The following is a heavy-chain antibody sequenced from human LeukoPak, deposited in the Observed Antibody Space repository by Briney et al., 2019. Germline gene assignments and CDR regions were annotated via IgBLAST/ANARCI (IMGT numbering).Heavy chain of an antibody. CDR3: VSGSLQSGYNFDY. D-gene: IGHD3-3*01. Sequence: PGGSLRLSCAASGFNFASHWMHWVRQTPGKGLVWVSRINSGGSGTSYADSVEGRFTISRDNAKNTLYLQMNSLRAEDTAVYYCVSGSLQSGYNFDYWGQGALVTVSS. V-gene: IGHV3-74*01. CDR2: INSGGSGT. CDR1: GFNFASHW. J-gene: IGHJ4*02.